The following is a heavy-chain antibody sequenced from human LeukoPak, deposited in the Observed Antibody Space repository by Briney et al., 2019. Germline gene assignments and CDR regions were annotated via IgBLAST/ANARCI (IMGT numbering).Heavy chain of an antibody. CDR3: AVVGATSFDY. J-gene: IGHJ4*02. CDR2: IYTSGST. V-gene: IGHV4-4*07. Sequence: PSETLSLTCTVSGGSISSYYWSWIRQPAGKGLEWIGRIYTSGSTNYNPSLKSRVTISVDKSKNQFSLKLSSVTAADTAVYYCAVVGATSFDYWGQGTLVTVSS. CDR1: GGSISSYY. D-gene: IGHD1-26*01.